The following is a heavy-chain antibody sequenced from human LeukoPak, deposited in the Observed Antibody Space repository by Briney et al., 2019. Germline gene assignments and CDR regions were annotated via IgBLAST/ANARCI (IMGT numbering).Heavy chain of an antibody. D-gene: IGHD4-17*01. CDR3: ARGHDYGSRDGYYYYYYMDV. V-gene: IGHV1-8*03. CDR2: MNPNSGNT. CDR1: GYTFTSYD. Sequence: GASVKVSCKASGYTFTSYDINWVRQATGQGLEWMGWMNPNSGNTGYAQKFQGRVTITRNTSISTAYMELSSLRSEDTAVYYCARGHDYGSRDGYYYYYYMDVWGKGTTVTVSS. J-gene: IGHJ6*03.